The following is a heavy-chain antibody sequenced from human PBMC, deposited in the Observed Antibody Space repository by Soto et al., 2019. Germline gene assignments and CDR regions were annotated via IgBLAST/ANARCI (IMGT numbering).Heavy chain of an antibody. CDR3: ASLNLSFDP. CDR2: IYSSGST. J-gene: IGHJ5*02. CDR1: GASISSGDSF. V-gene: IGHV4-30-4*01. Sequence: SETLSLTCTVSGASISSGDSFWRWIRQPPGKGLEWIAYIYSSGSTYYNPSLKRRVAISIDTSKNQFSLNLSSLTAADTAVYYCASLNLSFDPWGQGTLVTVSS.